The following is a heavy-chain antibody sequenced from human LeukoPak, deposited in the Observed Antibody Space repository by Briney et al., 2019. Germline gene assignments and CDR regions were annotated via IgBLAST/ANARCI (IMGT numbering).Heavy chain of an antibody. CDR2: IIPILGIA. J-gene: IGHJ3*02. V-gene: IGHV1-69*04. CDR3: AGIEEVVPAATHDAFDI. Sequence: ASVKVSYKASGGTFSSYAISWVRQAPGQGLEWMGRIIPILGIANYAQKFQGRVTITADKSTSTAYMELSSLRSEDTAVHYCAGIEEVVPAATHDAFDIWGQGTMVTVSS. CDR1: GGTFSSYA. D-gene: IGHD2-2*01.